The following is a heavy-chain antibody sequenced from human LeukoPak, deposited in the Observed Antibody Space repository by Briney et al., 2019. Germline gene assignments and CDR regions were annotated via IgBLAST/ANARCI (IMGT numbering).Heavy chain of an antibody. CDR3: ARRGYCSGGNCHSHAFDI. V-gene: IGHV5-51*01. Sequence: GESLKISCKGSGYSFTTYWIGWVRQMPGKGLEWMGIIYPDDSDTRNSPSFQGQLTISTDKSISSAYLQWSSLRASDTPMYYCARRGYCSGGNCHSHAFDIWGQGTMVPVFS. J-gene: IGHJ3*02. CDR2: IYPDDSDT. D-gene: IGHD2-15*01. CDR1: GYSFTTYW.